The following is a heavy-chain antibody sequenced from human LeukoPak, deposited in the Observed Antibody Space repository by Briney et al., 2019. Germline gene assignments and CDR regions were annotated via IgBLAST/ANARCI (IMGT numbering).Heavy chain of an antibody. V-gene: IGHV4-31*03. J-gene: IGHJ4*02. D-gene: IGHD2-2*01. CDR1: GGSISSGGYY. CDR2: IYYSGST. Sequence: TLSLTCTVSGGSISSGGYYWSWIRQHPGKGLEWIGYIYYSGSTYYNPSLKSRVTISVDTSKNQFSLKLSSVTAADTAVYYCARVPRGSTRWRTYYFDYWGQGTLVTVSS. CDR3: ARVPRGSTRWRTYYFDY.